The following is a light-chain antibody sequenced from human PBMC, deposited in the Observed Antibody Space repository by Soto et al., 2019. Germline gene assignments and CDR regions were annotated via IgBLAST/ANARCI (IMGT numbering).Light chain of an antibody. Sequence: DIQMTQSPSSLSASVGDRVTITCQARQDISNYLNWYQHKPGKAPKLLIYDASNLETGVPSRFSGGGSGTDFTFTIRSLQPEDIATYYCQQYDTLPITFGQGTRLEIK. CDR3: QQYDTLPIT. CDR1: QDISNY. V-gene: IGKV1-33*01. CDR2: DAS. J-gene: IGKJ5*01.